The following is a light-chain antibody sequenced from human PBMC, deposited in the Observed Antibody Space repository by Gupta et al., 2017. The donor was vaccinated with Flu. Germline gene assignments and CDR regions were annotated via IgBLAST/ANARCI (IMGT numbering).Light chain of an antibody. CDR1: QAIRSN. V-gene: IGKV3-15*01. CDR2: GAS. CDR3: QQFNTWPPYT. Sequence: EIVMTQSPATLSVSPGERVTLSCRASQAIRSNLAWYQQKPGQAPRLLIYGASTRVSGIPDRFSGSGSGTEFTLTISSLQSGDFAVYYCQQFNTWPPYTFGQGTKLEVK. J-gene: IGKJ2*01.